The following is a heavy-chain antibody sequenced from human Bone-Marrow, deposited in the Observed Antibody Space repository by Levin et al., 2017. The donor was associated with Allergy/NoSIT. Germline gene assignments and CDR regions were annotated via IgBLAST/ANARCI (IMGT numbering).Heavy chain of an antibody. CDR3: ARTMDVDTAMANIVGYFDY. CDR1: GGSISSYY. CDR2: IYYSGST. D-gene: IGHD5-18*01. Sequence: SETLSLTCTVSGGSISSYYWSWIRQPPGKGLEWIGYIYYSGSTNYNPSLKSRVPISVDTSTTQFPLKLSSVTAADTAVYYCARTMDVDTAMANIVGYFDYWGQGTLVTVSS. J-gene: IGHJ4*02. V-gene: IGHV4-59*01.